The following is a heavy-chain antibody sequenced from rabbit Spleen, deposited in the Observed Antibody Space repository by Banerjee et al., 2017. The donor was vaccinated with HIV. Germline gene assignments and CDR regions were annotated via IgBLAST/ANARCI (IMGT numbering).Heavy chain of an antibody. CDR3: ARDTGTSFSSYGMDL. J-gene: IGHJ6*01. D-gene: IGHD7-1*01. V-gene: IGHV1S40*01. CDR2: IYTGDDST. CDR1: GFSFSSYY. Sequence: QSLEESGGDLVKPGASLTLTCTASGFSFSSYYMCWVRQAPGKGLEWIACIYTGDDSTHYATWAKGRFTISKASSTTVTLQMTTLTAVDTATYFCARDTGTSFSSYGMDLWGPGTLVTVS.